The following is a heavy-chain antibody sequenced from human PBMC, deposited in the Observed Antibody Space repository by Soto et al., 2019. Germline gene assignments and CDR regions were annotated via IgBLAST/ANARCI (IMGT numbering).Heavy chain of an antibody. D-gene: IGHD3-10*01. CDR3: TRDIGGKGAY. V-gene: IGHV3-74*01. CDR2: IDEYGNTI. CDR1: GFTFSSYW. J-gene: IGHJ4*02. Sequence: EVQLVESGGGLVQPGGSLRLSCATSGFTFSSYWMHWVRQVPGKGLLWVSRIDEYGNTINYADSVRGRFTISRDNGRNTLYLEMNSRRAEDTALYYCTRDIGGKGAYWGPGTLVTVSS.